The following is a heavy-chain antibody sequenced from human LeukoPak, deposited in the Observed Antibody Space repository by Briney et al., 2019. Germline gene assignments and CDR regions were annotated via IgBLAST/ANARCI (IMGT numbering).Heavy chain of an antibody. J-gene: IGHJ3*02. CDR2: IYTSGST. CDR1: GGSLSSGSYY. V-gene: IGHV4-61*02. Sequence: SQTLSLTCTVSGGSLSSGSYYWSWIRQPAGKGLEWIGRIYTSGSTNYNPSLKSRVTISVDTSKNQFSLKLSSVTAADTAVYYCASDYGDYVAFDIWGQGTMVTVSS. D-gene: IGHD4-17*01. CDR3: ASDYGDYVAFDI.